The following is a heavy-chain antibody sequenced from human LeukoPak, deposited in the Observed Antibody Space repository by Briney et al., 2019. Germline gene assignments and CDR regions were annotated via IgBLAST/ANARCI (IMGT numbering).Heavy chain of an antibody. J-gene: IGHJ4*02. V-gene: IGHV1-69*04. CDR1: GGTFGDYA. D-gene: IGHD3-22*01. CDR3: ASQILLPFDY. CDR2: TIPILGIA. Sequence: SVKVSCKASGGTFGDYAISWVRQAPGQGLEWMGRTIPILGIAKYAQRFQGRVTITADRSASTAYMELSSLRSEDTAVYYCASQILLPFDYWGQGTLVTVSS.